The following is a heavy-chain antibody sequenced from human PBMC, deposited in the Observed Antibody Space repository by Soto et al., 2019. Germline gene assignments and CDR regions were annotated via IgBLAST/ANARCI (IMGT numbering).Heavy chain of an antibody. V-gene: IGHV4-31*03. D-gene: IGHD6-6*01. Sequence: SETLSLTCSVSGGSISSGCCYWSWIRQHPGKGLEWIGYIYYSGSTYYNPSLKSRVTISVDTSKNQFSLKLSSVTAADTAVYYCARGRSSSSVRDYYYGMDVWGQGTTVTVSS. CDR1: GGSISSGCCY. CDR3: ARGRSSSSVRDYYYGMDV. J-gene: IGHJ6*02. CDR2: IYYSGST.